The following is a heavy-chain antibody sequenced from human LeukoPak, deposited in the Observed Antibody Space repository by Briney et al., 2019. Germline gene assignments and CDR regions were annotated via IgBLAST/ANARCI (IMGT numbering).Heavy chain of an antibody. Sequence: GGSLRLSCAASGFTFSSYNMNWVRQAPGKGLEWVSSITSSSTYIYYADSVKGRFTISRDNAKNSLYLQMNSLRAEDTAVYYCARDPYSGGYGDYYYYYMDVWGKGTTVTISS. J-gene: IGHJ6*03. CDR2: ITSSSTYI. CDR3: ARDPYSGGYGDYYYYYMDV. CDR1: GFTFSSYN. D-gene: IGHD1-26*01. V-gene: IGHV3-21*01.